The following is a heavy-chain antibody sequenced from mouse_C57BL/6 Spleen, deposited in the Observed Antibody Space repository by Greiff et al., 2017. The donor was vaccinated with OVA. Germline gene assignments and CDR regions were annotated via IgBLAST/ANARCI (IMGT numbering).Heavy chain of an antibody. CDR2: INPNNGGT. V-gene: IGHV1-26*01. CDR3: AIITTDAMDY. Sequence: VPLPPSVPSLLKPWASVKISCKASGYTFTDYYMNWVKQSHGKSLEWIGDINPNNGGTSYNQKFKGKATLTVDKSSSTAYMELRSLTSEDSAVYYCAIITTDAMDYWGQGTSVTVSS. CDR1: GYTFTDYY. J-gene: IGHJ4*01. D-gene: IGHD1-1*01.